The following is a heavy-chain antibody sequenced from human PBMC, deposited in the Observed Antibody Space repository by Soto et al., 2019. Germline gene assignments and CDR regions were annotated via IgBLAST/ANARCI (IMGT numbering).Heavy chain of an antibody. J-gene: IGHJ3*02. D-gene: IGHD4-17*01. V-gene: IGHV4-31*03. Sequence: SETLSLTCTVSGGSISSGGYYWSWTRQHPGKGLEWIGYIYYSGSTYYNPSLKSRVTISVDTSKNQFSLKLSSVTAADTAVYYCARDLVAGDNYGDYVGAFDIWGQGTMVTVSS. CDR3: ARDLVAGDNYGDYVGAFDI. CDR1: GGSISSGGYY. CDR2: IYYSGST.